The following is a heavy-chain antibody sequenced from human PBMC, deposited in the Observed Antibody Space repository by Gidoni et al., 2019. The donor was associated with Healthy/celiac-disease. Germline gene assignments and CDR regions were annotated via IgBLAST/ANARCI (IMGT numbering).Heavy chain of an antibody. CDR3: ARVRGEYYYDSSGYYYDY. V-gene: IGHV2-26*01. D-gene: IGHD3-22*01. CDR1: GFSLSNARMG. J-gene: IGHJ4*02. CDR2: IFSNDEK. Sequence: QVTLKESGPVLVKPTETLPLPCTVSGFSLSNARMGVSWIRQPPGKALEWLAHIFSNDEKSYSTSLKSRLTISKDTSKSQVVLTMTNMDPVDTATYYCARVRGEYYYDSSGYYYDYWGQGTLVTVSS.